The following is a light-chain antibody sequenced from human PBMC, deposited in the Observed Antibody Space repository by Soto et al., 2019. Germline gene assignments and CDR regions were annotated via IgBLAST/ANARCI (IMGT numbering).Light chain of an antibody. Sequence: DIQMTQSPSSLSAYVGDRVTITCRASQSISSYLNWYQQKPGKAPKLLIYAASSLQSGVPSRFSGSGSETDFTLTIISLQPEEFATYYCQQSYTTPYTFGQGTKLEIE. CDR1: QSISSY. V-gene: IGKV1-39*01. CDR2: AAS. CDR3: QQSYTTPYT. J-gene: IGKJ2*01.